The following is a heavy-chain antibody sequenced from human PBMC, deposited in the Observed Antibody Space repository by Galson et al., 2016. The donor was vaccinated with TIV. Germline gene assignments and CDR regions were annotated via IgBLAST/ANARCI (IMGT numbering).Heavy chain of an antibody. CDR3: ARGRGGEYFDY. CDR1: EFAFANFW. CDR2: IKQDGSEK. J-gene: IGHJ4*02. Sequence: SLRLSCAASEFAFANFWMTWVRQAPGKGLEWVANIKQDGSEKYYVDSVKGRFTIPRDNAKNSVYLQMDSLRADDTAVYYCARGRGGEYFDYWGQGTQVSVSS. V-gene: IGHV3-7*03. D-gene: IGHD3-16*01.